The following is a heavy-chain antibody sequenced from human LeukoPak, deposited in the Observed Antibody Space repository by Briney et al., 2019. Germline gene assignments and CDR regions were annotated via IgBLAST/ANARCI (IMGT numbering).Heavy chain of an antibody. J-gene: IGHJ6*02. CDR1: GYTFTGYY. Sequence: ASVKVSCKASGYTFTGYYMHWVRQAPGQGLEWMGRINPNSGGTNYAQKFQGRVTMTRDTSISTAYMELSRLRSDDTAVYYCATRGVVIISQDYYYYGMDVWGQGTTVTVSS. V-gene: IGHV1-2*06. CDR2: INPNSGGT. D-gene: IGHD3-3*01. CDR3: ATRGVVIISQDYYYYGMDV.